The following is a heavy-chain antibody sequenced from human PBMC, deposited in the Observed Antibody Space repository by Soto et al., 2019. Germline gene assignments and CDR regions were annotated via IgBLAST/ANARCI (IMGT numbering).Heavy chain of an antibody. J-gene: IGHJ4*02. CDR1: GFTFSHYG. CDR3: AKEGCSGGICYGFDD. Sequence: QVQLMQSGGGVVQPGRSLRLSCAASGFTFSHYGMHWVRQAPGKGLEWVAVKSWDGSDEFYADSVKGRFTISRDNSNNMLYLQMNGLRTEDTAVYYRAKEGCSGGICYGFDDWGQGPLVTVSS. CDR2: KSWDGSDE. D-gene: IGHD2-15*01. V-gene: IGHV3-30*18.